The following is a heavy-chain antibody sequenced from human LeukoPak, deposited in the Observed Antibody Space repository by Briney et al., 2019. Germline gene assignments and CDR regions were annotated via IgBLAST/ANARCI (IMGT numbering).Heavy chain of an antibody. Sequence: GGSLRLSCAASGFTFSDYYMSWIRQAPGKGLEWVANIKQDGSEKNYVDSVKGRFIISRDNAKNSLYLQMNSLRAEDTAVYYCARVSEKWEHYFDYWGQGTLVTVSS. V-gene: IGHV3-7*03. D-gene: IGHD1-26*01. CDR1: GFTFSDYY. J-gene: IGHJ4*02. CDR3: ARVSEKWEHYFDY. CDR2: IKQDGSEK.